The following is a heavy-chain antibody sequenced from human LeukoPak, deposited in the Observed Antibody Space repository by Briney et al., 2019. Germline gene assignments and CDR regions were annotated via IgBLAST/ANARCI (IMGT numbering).Heavy chain of an antibody. CDR2: ISNSDNST. Sequence: PGGSLRLSCAASGFSFSIHDMTWVRQAPGKGLEWVSTISNSDNSTYYADSVKGRFTFSRDNSKNTLYLQMNSLRAEDTAIYYCAKGLGVVIDFLVFDNWGQGTLVTVSS. CDR3: AKGLGVVIDFLVFDN. J-gene: IGHJ4*02. CDR1: GFSFSIHD. D-gene: IGHD3-3*01. V-gene: IGHV3-23*01.